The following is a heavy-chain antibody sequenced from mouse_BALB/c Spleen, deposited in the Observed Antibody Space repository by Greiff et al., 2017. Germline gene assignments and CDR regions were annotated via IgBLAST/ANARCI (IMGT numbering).Heavy chain of an antibody. V-gene: IGHV5-6-5*01. Sequence: DVQLVESGGGLVKPGGSLKLSCAASGFTFSSYAMSWVRQTPEKRLEWVASISSGGSTYYPDSVKGRFTISRDNARNILYLQMSSLRSEDTAMYYCARRSGTTVGGFDYWGQGTTLTVSS. CDR3: ARRSGTTVGGFDY. J-gene: IGHJ2*01. D-gene: IGHD1-1*01. CDR2: ISSGGST. CDR1: GFTFSSYA.